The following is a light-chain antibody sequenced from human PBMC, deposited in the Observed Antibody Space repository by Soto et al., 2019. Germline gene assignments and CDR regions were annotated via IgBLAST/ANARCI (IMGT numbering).Light chain of an antibody. CDR1: QSVGTY. Sequence: ETVLTQSPATVSLSPGEGATLSCRASQSVGTYLAWYRQRPGQSPRLLIYHASNRPTGIPARFSGSGSGTDFTLTISSLEPEDSAVYYCQHHSDWFSWSFGQGTKVEIK. CDR3: QHHSDWFSWS. CDR2: HAS. V-gene: IGKV3-11*01. J-gene: IGKJ1*01.